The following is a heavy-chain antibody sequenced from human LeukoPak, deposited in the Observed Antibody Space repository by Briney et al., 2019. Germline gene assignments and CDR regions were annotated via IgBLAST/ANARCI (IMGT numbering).Heavy chain of an antibody. CDR3: AKDPEYFVVVVASPTGYFDY. V-gene: IGHV3-30*18. D-gene: IGHD2-15*01. CDR1: GFTFSSYG. CDR2: ISYDGSNK. Sequence: GGSLRLSCAASGFTFSSYGMHWVRQAPGKGLEWVAVISYDGSNKYYADSVKGRFTISRDNSKNTLYLQMNSLRAEDTAVYYCAKDPEYFVVVVASPTGYFDYWGQGTLVSVSS. J-gene: IGHJ4*02.